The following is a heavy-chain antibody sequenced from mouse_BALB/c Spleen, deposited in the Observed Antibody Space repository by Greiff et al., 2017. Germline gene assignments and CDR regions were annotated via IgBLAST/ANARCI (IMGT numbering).Heavy chain of an antibody. V-gene: IGHV5-17*02. CDR2: ISSGSSTI. Sequence: EVKLQESGGGLVQPGGSRKLSCAASGFTFSSFGMHWVRQAPEKGLEWVAYISSGSSTIYYADTVKGRFTISRDNPKNTLFLQMTSLRSEDTAMYYCARGTGFDDWGQGTTLTVSS. D-gene: IGHD3-3*01. CDR1: GFTFSSFG. CDR3: ARGTGFDD. J-gene: IGHJ2*01.